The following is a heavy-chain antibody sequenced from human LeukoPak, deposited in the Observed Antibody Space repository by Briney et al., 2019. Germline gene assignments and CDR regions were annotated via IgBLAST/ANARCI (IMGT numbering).Heavy chain of an antibody. J-gene: IGHJ4*02. CDR1: GFAFSSYA. CDR3: ARGRIAARPWVPYFDY. CDR2: ISYDGSNK. Sequence: PGGSLRLSCAASGFAFSSYAMHWVRQAPGKGLEWVAVISYDGSNKYYADSVKGRFTISRDNSKNTLYLQMNSLRAEDTAVYYCARGRIAARPWVPYFDYWGQGTLVTVSS. V-gene: IGHV3-30*01. D-gene: IGHD6-6*01.